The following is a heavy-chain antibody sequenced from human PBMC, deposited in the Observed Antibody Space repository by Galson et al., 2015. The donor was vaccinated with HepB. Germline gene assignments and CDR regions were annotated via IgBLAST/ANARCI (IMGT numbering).Heavy chain of an antibody. D-gene: IGHD6-19*01. J-gene: IGHJ3*02. CDR1: GFTFSNAW. CDR2: IKSKTDGGTT. CDR3: TRDLYYMWLADPYDAFDI. Sequence: SLRLSCAASGFTFSNAWMNWVRQAPGKGLEWVGRIKSKTDGGTTDYAAPVKGRITISRDDSKNTLYLQMNSLKTEDTAVYYCTRDLYYMWLADPYDAFDIWGQGTMVTVSS. V-gene: IGHV3-15*07.